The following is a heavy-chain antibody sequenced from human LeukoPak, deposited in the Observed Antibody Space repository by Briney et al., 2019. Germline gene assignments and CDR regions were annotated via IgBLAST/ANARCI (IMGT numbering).Heavy chain of an antibody. CDR1: GFTFSSYA. D-gene: IGHD5-18*01. Sequence: GGSLRLSCAASGFTFSSYAMSWVRQAPGKGLEWVLAISGSGGSTYYADSVKGRFTISRDNSKNTLYLQMNSLRAEDTAVYYCAKDHGGYSYPDYYYGMDVWGQGTTVTVSS. CDR3: AKDHGGYSYPDYYYGMDV. J-gene: IGHJ6*02. V-gene: IGHV3-23*01. CDR2: ISGSGGST.